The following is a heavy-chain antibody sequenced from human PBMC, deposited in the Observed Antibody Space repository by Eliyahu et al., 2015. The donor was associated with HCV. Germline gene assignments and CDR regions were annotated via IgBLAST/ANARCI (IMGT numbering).Heavy chain of an antibody. J-gene: IGHJ4*02. D-gene: IGHD3-22*01. CDR2: IYNGGST. Sequence: QVQLQESGPGRVKPSETLSLTCTVSGGSISSHYWSWIRQPPGKGLEWVGYIYNGGSTSYNPSLQSRVTIGLDTSKNQFSLKLSSVTAADTAVYYCARTLTYYYDKRSRPYFDFWGQGTLVTVSS. CDR3: ARTLTYYYDKRSRPYFDF. V-gene: IGHV4-4*09. CDR1: GGSISSHY.